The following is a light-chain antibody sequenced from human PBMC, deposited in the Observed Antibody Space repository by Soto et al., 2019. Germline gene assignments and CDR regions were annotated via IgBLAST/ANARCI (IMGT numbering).Light chain of an antibody. CDR2: QDN. V-gene: IGLV3-1*01. J-gene: IGLJ3*02. Sequence: SYELTQPPSVSVSPGQTAIITCSGDKLGNKYTCWYQQKPGQSPVLVIYQDNKRPPGIPERFSGSNSGNTATLTISGTQAMDEADYYCQAWDSRSYVVFGGGTKVTVL. CDR3: QAWDSRSYVV. CDR1: KLGNKY.